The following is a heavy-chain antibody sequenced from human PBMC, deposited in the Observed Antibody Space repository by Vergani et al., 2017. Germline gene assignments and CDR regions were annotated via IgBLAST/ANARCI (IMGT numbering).Heavy chain of an antibody. CDR1: GGSISRSSYY. Sequence: QLQLQESGPGLVKPSETLSLTCTVSGGSISRSSYYWGWVRPPPGEGLEWIGSFYYSGGTYYNPSRKRRVTISVDTSKNHFSLKLSSVTAADTAVYYCASSWWYFDSWGQGTLVTVFS. CDR3: ASSWWYFDS. V-gene: IGHV4-39*02. J-gene: IGHJ4*02. CDR2: FYYSGGT. D-gene: IGHD2-15*01.